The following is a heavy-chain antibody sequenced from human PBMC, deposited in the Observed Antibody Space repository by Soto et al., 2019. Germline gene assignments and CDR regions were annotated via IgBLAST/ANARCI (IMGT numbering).Heavy chain of an antibody. CDR3: ARVGESSGWQFDY. CDR1: GFTVSSNY. J-gene: IGHJ4*02. CDR2: IYSGGST. D-gene: IGHD6-19*01. Sequence: PGGSLRLSCAASGFTVSSNYMSWVRQAPGKGLEWVSVIYSGGSTYYADSVKGRFTISRDNSKNTLYLQMNSLRAEDTAVYYCARVGESSGWQFDYWGQGTLVTAPQ. V-gene: IGHV3-53*01.